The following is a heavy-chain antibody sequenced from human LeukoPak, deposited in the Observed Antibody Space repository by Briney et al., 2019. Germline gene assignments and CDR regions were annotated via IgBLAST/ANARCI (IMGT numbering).Heavy chain of an antibody. CDR1: GGTFSSYA. J-gene: IGHJ5*02. V-gene: IGHV1-69*05. CDR2: IIPIFGTA. Sequence: GASVKVSCKASGGTFSSYAISWVRQAPGQGLEWMGGIIPIFGTANYAQKFQGRVTITTDESTSTAYMELSSLRSEDTAVYYCARTFDYYGSGSFDPWGQGTLVTVSS. D-gene: IGHD3-10*01. CDR3: ARTFDYYGSGSFDP.